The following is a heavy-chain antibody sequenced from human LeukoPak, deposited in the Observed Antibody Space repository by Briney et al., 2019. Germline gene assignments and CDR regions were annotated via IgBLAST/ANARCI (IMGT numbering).Heavy chain of an antibody. CDR3: ARDPTQRWLQWGYFDY. Sequence: GGSLRLSCAASGFTFSSYAMHWVRQAPGKGLEWVAVISYDGSNKYYADSVKGRFTISRDNSKNTLYLQMNSLRAEDTAVYYCARDPTQRWLQWGYFDYWGQGTLVTVPS. J-gene: IGHJ4*02. CDR2: ISYDGSNK. D-gene: IGHD5-24*01. CDR1: GFTFSSYA. V-gene: IGHV3-30-3*01.